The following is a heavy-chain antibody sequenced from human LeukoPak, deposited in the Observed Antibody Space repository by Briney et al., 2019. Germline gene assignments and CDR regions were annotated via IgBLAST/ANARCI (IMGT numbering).Heavy chain of an antibody. CDR2: INHSGST. D-gene: IGHD2-8*02. Sequence: PSETLSLNCAVYGGSFSGYYWSWIRQPPGKGLEWIGEINHSGSTNYNPSLKSRVTISVDTSKNQFSLKLSSVTAADTAVYYCARVSRTYWYYGMDVWGQGTTVTVSS. V-gene: IGHV4-34*01. CDR1: GGSFSGYY. J-gene: IGHJ6*02. CDR3: ARVSRTYWYYGMDV.